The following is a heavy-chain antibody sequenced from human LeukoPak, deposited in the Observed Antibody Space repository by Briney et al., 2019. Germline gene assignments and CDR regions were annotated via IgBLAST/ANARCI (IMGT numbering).Heavy chain of an antibody. J-gene: IGHJ3*02. CDR3: ARDQTILLWFGETINAFDI. CDR1: GFTVSSNY. D-gene: IGHD3-10*01. V-gene: IGHV3-66*01. CDR2: IYSGGST. Sequence: GGSLRLSCAASGFTVSSNYMSWVGQAPGKGLEWVSVIYSGGSTYYADSVKGRFTISRDNSKNTLYLQMNSLRAEDTAVYYCARDQTILLWFGETINAFDIWGQGTMVTVSS.